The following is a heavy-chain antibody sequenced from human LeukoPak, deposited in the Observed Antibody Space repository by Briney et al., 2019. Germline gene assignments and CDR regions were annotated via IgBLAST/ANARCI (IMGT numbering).Heavy chain of an antibody. CDR1: GFTFGDYA. V-gene: IGHV3-49*04. J-gene: IGHJ3*01. CDR2: IRGKTHGGTP. Sequence: QTGGSLRLSCTASGFTFGDYAFSWVRQAPGKGLQWVTFIRGKTHGGTPEYAASVKGRFTVSRDDSKSIAYLQIDSLKTEDTAVYYCTRARYYGSASYYSDAFDVWGQGTLVTVSS. CDR3: TRARYYGSASYYSDAFDV. D-gene: IGHD3-10*01.